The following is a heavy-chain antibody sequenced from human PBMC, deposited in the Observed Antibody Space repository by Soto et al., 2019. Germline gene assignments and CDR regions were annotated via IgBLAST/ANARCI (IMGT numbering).Heavy chain of an antibody. CDR2: ISAYNGNT. CDR3: AREPKGYCSSTSCSKPPYYYYGMDV. V-gene: IGHV1-18*04. J-gene: IGHJ6*02. Sequence: ASVKVSCKASGYTFTSYGISWVRQAPGQGLEWMGWISAYNGNTNYAQKLQGRVTMTTDTSTSTAYMELRSLRSDDTAVYCCAREPKGYCSSTSCSKPPYYYYGMDVWGQGTTVTV. CDR1: GYTFTSYG. D-gene: IGHD2-2*01.